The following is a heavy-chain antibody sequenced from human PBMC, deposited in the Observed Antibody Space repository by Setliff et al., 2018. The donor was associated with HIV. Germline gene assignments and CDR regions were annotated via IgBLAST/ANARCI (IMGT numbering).Heavy chain of an antibody. Sequence: SETLSLTCTVSGGSITTSTFYWGWIRQPPGKGLEWIGSIYYSGSTYYNPSLKSRLTITQHTSKNHFSLSLSSVTAADTAMYYCARVVDADYLDYWGQGTPVTVSS. D-gene: IGHD2-15*01. CDR3: ARVVDADYLDY. CDR1: GGSITTSTFY. J-gene: IGHJ4*02. V-gene: IGHV4-39*02. CDR2: IYYSGST.